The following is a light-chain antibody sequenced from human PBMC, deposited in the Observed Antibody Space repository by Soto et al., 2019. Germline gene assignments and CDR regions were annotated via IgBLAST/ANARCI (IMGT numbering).Light chain of an antibody. CDR1: QSVSSN. V-gene: IGKV3-11*01. Sequence: EIVLTQSPATLSLSPGERATLSCRASQSVSSNFASYQQKPGQAPRLLIYDESTRTTGSTARFSGSCSCTDVSRPISSLVHEDFEVYYCHQHSNWPLTFGQGTKVEIK. J-gene: IGKJ1*01. CDR3: HQHSNWPLT. CDR2: DES.